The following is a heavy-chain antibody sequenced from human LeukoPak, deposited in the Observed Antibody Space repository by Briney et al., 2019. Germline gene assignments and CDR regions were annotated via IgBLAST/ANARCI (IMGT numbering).Heavy chain of an antibody. D-gene: IGHD6-13*01. V-gene: IGHV4-59*01. CDR3: ARDSSSYYYFDY. CDR1: GGSTSSYY. CDR2: IYYSGST. J-gene: IGHJ4*02. Sequence: PSETLSLTCTVSGGSTSSYYWSWIRQPPGKGLEWIGYIYYSGSTNYNPSLKSRVTISVDTSKNQFSLKLSSVTAADTAVYYCARDSSSYYYFDYWGQGTLVTVSS.